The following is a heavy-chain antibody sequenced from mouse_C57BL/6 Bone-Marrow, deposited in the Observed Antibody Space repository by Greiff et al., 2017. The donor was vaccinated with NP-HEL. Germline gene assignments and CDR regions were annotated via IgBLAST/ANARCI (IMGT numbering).Heavy chain of an antibody. CDR2: ISNLAYSI. Sequence: EVKLVESGGGLVQPGGSLKLSCAASGFTFSDYGMAWVRQAPRKGPEWVAFISNLAYSIYYADTVTGRFTISRENAKNTLYLEMSRLRSEDTARYYCARRKVYYDYDVDWYFDVWGTGTTVTVSS. D-gene: IGHD2-4*01. CDR3: ARRKVYYDYDVDWYFDV. CDR1: GFTFSDYG. V-gene: IGHV5-15*04. J-gene: IGHJ1*03.